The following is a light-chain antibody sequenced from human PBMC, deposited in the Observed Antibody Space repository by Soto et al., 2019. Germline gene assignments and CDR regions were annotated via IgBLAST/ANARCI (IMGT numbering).Light chain of an antibody. CDR3: QQYTDSRT. CDR2: GVS. CDR1: QSISSSY. V-gene: IGKV3-20*01. Sequence: ETVLTQSPGTLSLSPGERATLSCRASQSISSSYLAWYQQKPGQAPRLLVYGVSSRASDVPDRFSGSGSGTDFTLTISSLEPEDSAVYYCQQYTDSRTFGQGTKVDIK. J-gene: IGKJ1*01.